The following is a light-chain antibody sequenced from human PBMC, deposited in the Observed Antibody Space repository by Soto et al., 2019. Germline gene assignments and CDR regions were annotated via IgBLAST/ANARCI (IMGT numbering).Light chain of an antibody. CDR1: SSNIGRNY. Sequence: QAVVTQPPSASGTPGQRVTISCSGSSSNIGRNYVYWYQQLPKTAPKLLINTNDQRPSGVPDRFSGSKSGTSGSLAISGLRSEDEADYYCAAWDDRLSGVVIGGGTKLTVL. J-gene: IGLJ2*01. CDR2: TND. CDR3: AAWDDRLSGVV. V-gene: IGLV1-47*01.